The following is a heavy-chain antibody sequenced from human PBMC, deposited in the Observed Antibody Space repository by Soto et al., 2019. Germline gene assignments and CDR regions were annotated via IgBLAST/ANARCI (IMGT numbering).Heavy chain of an antibody. D-gene: IGHD1-26*01. J-gene: IGHJ4*02. CDR2: VIPILGQA. CDR1: GGTFSSYA. V-gene: IGHV1-69*01. CDR3: ARVGGVGAPPGADY. Sequence: QVQLVQSGAEVKKPGSSVKVSFKASGGTFSSYAISWLRQAPGQGLEWMGAVIPILGQAYYAQNLQGRVTISADESTRTAYMELSSLRSEDTAVYFCARVGGVGAPPGADYWGQGTLVTVSS.